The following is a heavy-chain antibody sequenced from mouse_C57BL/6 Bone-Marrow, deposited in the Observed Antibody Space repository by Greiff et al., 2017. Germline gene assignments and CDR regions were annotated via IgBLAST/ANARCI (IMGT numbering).Heavy chain of an antibody. Sequence: QVQLQQSGAELARPGASVKLSCTASGYTFTSYGISWVKQRTGQGLEWIGEIYPRSGNTYYNEKFKGKATLTADKYSSTAYLELRSRTSEDSAVYVYERRQLKPWFAYWGQGTLVTVSA. CDR2: IYPRSGNT. D-gene: IGHD3-2*02. J-gene: IGHJ3*01. CDR1: GYTFTSYG. V-gene: IGHV1-81*01. CDR3: ERRQLKPWFAY.